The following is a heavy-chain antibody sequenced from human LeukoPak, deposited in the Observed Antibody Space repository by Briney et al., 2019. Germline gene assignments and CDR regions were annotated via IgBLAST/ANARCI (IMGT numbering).Heavy chain of an antibody. CDR1: GGSISNYF. V-gene: IGHV4-4*07. CDR3: ARDSITGTTSFDY. Sequence: SETLSLTCAVSGGSISNYFWTWIRQPAGKGLEWIGRISSSGSTNYNPSLKSRVTMSGDTSKNQFSLKLNSVTAADTAVYYCARDSITGTTSFDYWGQGTLVTVSS. CDR2: ISSSGST. J-gene: IGHJ4*02. D-gene: IGHD1-7*01.